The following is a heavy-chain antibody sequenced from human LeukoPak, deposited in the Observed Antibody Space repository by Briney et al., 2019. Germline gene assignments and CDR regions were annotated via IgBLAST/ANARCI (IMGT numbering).Heavy chain of an antibody. CDR2: ISSSGSTI. V-gene: IGHV3-11*04. Sequence: GGSLRLSCAASGFIFSDYYMSWIRQAPGEGLEWVSYISSSGSTIYYADSVKGRFTISRDNAKNSLYLQMNSLRAEDTAVYYCARAPYYDFWSGYSRNWYFDLWGRGTLVTVSS. D-gene: IGHD3-3*01. J-gene: IGHJ2*01. CDR3: ARAPYYDFWSGYSRNWYFDL. CDR1: GFIFSDYY.